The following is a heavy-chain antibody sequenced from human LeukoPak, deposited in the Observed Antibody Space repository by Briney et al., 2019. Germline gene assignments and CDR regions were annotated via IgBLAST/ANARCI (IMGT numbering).Heavy chain of an antibody. CDR3: ARGRGGNYFDY. J-gene: IGHJ4*02. V-gene: IGHV3-21*01. Sequence: PGGSLRLSCSASEFTFSGYTMNWVRQAPGKVLERVSSISSTSGYIYYADSPKGRFTIPRDNAKNSLYLQMNSLRAEDTAVYYCARGRGGNYFDYWGQGTLVTVSS. D-gene: IGHD3-10*01. CDR2: ISSTSGYI. CDR1: EFTFSGYT.